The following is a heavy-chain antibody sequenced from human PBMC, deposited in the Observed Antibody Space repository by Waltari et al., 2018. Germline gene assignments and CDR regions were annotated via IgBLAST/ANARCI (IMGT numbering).Heavy chain of an antibody. V-gene: IGHV1-18*04. CDR1: GYSFINRG. D-gene: IGHD3-16*01. CDR3: ARGLYDYSRYYLDI. J-gene: IGHJ2*01. CDR2: IRVYSGNT. Sequence: QLVQSGNEVKVPGASVKVSCEASGYSFINRGISWVRHVPGQGLEWMGWIRVYSGNTDSSQKFQGRLTLTADTSTSTAYLELRSLRSDDTAVYFCARGLYDYSRYYLDIWGRGTLVTVSS.